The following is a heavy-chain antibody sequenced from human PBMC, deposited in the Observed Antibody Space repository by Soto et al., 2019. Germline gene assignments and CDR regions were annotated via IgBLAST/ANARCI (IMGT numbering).Heavy chain of an antibody. CDR1: GYTFTSYA. CDR3: ARDALGEELLDY. Sequence: ASVKVSCKASGYTFTSYAMHWVRQAPGQRLEWMGWINAGNGNTKYSQKFQGRVTITRDTSASTAYMELSSLRSEDTAVYYCARDALGEELLDYWGQGTLVTVSS. D-gene: IGHD1-7*01. V-gene: IGHV1-3*01. J-gene: IGHJ4*02. CDR2: INAGNGNT.